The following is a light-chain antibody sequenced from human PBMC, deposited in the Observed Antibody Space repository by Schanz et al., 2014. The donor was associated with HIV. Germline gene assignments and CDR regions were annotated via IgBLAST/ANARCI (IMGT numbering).Light chain of an antibody. CDR3: SSYTSTSTYV. V-gene: IGLV2-14*01. CDR2: DVS. Sequence: QSALTQPASVSGPPGQSITISCTGTSSDVGNYNYVSWYQQHPGKAPKLMIYDVSNRPSGVSSRFSGSKSGNTASLTISGLQAEDEADYYCSSYTSTSTYVFGTGTKLTV. J-gene: IGLJ1*01. CDR1: SSDVGNYNY.